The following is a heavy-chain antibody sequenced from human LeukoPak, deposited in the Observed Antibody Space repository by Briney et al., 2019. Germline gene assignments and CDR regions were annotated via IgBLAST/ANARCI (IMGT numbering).Heavy chain of an antibody. J-gene: IGHJ6*03. Sequence: PSETLSLTCTVSGGSISSSSYYWGWIRQPPGKGLEWIGSIYYSGSTYYNPSLKSRVTISVDTSKNQFSLKLSSVTAADTAVYYCARESGSAPKLYYYYYYMDVWGKGTTVTVSS. V-gene: IGHV4-39*07. CDR2: IYYSGST. D-gene: IGHD6-19*01. CDR1: GGSISSSSYY. CDR3: ARESGSAPKLYYYYYYMDV.